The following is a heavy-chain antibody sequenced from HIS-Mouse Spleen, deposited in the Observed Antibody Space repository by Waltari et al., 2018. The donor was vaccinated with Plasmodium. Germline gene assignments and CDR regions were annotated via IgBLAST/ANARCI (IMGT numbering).Heavy chain of an antibody. V-gene: IGHV4-34*01. CDR3: ARAPIRDAFDI. CDR1: GGSFRGYY. D-gene: IGHD3-9*01. J-gene: IGHJ3*02. CDR2: INHRGSN. Sequence: QVQLQQWGAGLLKPSETLSLTCAVYGGSFRGYYWSWIRQPPGKGLEWIGEINHRGSNNYNPVLKSRVTISVDTSKNQFSLKLSSVTAADTAVYYCARAPIRDAFDIWGQGTMVTVSS.